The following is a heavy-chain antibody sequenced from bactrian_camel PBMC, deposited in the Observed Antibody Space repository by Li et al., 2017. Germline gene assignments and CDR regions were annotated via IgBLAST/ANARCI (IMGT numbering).Heavy chain of an antibody. CDR3: AAFSRLGPSQSFVFRCGGWWY. V-gene: IGHV3S55*01. J-gene: IGHJ4*01. CDR1: GFTFDGSD. CDR2: ITTAGYT. Sequence: HVQLVESGGGSVPAGGSLTLSCTASGFTFDGSDMGWYRQAPGNECELVASITTAGYTHIEDSVKGRFAITLNNAKSTAYLQMNSVKPEDTAVYYCAAFSRLGPSQSFVFRCGGWWYWGQGTQVTVS. D-gene: IGHD2*01.